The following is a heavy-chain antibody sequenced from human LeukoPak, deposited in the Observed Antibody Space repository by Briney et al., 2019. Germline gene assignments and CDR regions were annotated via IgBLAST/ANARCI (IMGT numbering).Heavy chain of an antibody. V-gene: IGHV4-61*02. CDR3: ARDRGGVSWSPTPFDY. CDR1: GDSIGRGSYY. Sequence: SQTLSLTCTVSGDSIGRGSYYWSWIRQSAGKGLEWMGRIYNSGSTNYNPSLKSRVAISTDMSKNQISLKLSSVTAADTAVYYCARDRGGVSWSPTPFDYWGQGTLVTVSS. D-gene: IGHD6-13*01. J-gene: IGHJ4*02. CDR2: IYNSGST.